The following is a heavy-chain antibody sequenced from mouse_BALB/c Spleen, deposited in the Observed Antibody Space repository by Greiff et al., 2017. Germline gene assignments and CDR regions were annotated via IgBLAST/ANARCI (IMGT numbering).Heavy chain of an antibody. J-gene: IGHJ4*01. CDR1: GYTFTDYE. Sequence: QVHVKQSGAELVRPGASVTLSCKASGYTFTDYEMHWVKQTPVHGLEWIGAIDPETGGTAYNQKFKGKATLTADKSSSTAYMELRSLTSEDSAVYYCTHLRRRYAMDYWGQGTSVTVSS. CDR3: THLRRRYAMDY. V-gene: IGHV1-15*01. CDR2: IDPETGGT.